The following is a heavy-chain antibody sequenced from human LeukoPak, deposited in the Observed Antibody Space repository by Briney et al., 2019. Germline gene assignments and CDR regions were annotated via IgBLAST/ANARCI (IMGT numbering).Heavy chain of an antibody. J-gene: IGHJ3*02. CDR3: ARRSCSSTSCYPLDAFDI. CDR1: GYSISSGYY. D-gene: IGHD2-2*01. V-gene: IGHV4-38-2*01. Sequence: SETLSLTCAVSGYSISSGYYWGWIRQPPGTGLEWIGSIYHSGSTYYNPSLKGRVTISVDMSKNQFSLKLSSVTAADTAVYYCARRSCSSTSCYPLDAFDIWGQGTMVTVSS. CDR2: IYHSGST.